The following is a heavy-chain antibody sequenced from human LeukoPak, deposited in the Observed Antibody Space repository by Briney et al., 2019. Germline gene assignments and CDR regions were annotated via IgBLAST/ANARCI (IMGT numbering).Heavy chain of an antibody. V-gene: IGHV3-9*01. D-gene: IGHD3-22*01. CDR2: ISWNSGSI. J-gene: IGHJ4*02. CDR1: GFTFDDYA. Sequence: GGSLRLSCAASGFTFDDYAMHWVRQAPGKGLEWVSGISWNSGSIGYADSVKGRFTISRDNAKNSLYLQMNSLRAEDTALYYCAKDTYDSSGLIDYWGQGTLVTVSS. CDR3: AKDTYDSSGLIDY.